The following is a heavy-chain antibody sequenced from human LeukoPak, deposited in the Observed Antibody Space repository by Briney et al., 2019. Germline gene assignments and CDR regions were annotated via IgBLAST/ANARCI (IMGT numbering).Heavy chain of an antibody. CDR3: VARNGDYSYMDV. V-gene: IGHV4-39*01. Sequence: SETLSLTCTVSGGSIINRSYYWDWIRQPPGKGLEWIGSIYYSGTTYYNPSLKSRVTISVDASKNQFSLKLSSVTAADTAVYYCVARNGDYSYMDVWGKGTTVTVSS. CDR2: IYYSGTT. D-gene: IGHD1-1*01. CDR1: GGSIINRSYY. J-gene: IGHJ6*03.